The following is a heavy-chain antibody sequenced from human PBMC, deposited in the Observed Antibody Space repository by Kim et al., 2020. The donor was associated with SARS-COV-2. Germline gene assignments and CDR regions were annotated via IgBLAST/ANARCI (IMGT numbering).Heavy chain of an antibody. CDR1: GFTFSSYS. Sequence: WGSLRLSCAASGFTFSSYSMNWVRQAPGKGLEWVSSISSSSSYIYYADSEKGRFPISRYNAKNSLYLQMNSLRAEDTAVYYCARDILTGYPYGMDVWGQGTTVTVSS. V-gene: IGHV3-21*01. J-gene: IGHJ6*02. CDR2: ISSSSSYI. CDR3: ARDILTGYPYGMDV. D-gene: IGHD3-9*01.